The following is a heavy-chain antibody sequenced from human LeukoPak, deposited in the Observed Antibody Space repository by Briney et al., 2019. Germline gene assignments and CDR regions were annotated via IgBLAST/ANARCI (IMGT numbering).Heavy chain of an antibody. V-gene: IGHV3-74*01. CDR1: GFTLSNYW. D-gene: IGHD3-10*01. J-gene: IGHJ4*02. CDR3: VRDIREYDF. CDR2: INGDGSET. Sequence: PGGSLRLSRTASGFTLSNYWMHWVRQAPGKGLVWVSRINGDGSETYYADSVKGRFTSSRDNAKNTVFLQMNNLRAEDTAVYYCVRDIREYDFWGQGTLVTVSS.